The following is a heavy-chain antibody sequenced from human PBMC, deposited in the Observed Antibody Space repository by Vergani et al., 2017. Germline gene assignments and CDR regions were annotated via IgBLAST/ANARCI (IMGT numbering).Heavy chain of an antibody. Sequence: QVQLVQSGAEVKKPGASVKVSCKASGYTFTGNYMHWVRQAPGQGLEWMGWINPNSGGTNYAQKFQGRVTMTRDTSISTAYMELSRLRSDDTAVYYCAREGGIDITMFRGANPHPFDYWGQGTLVSVSS. V-gene: IGHV1-2*02. J-gene: IGHJ4*02. CDR1: GYTFTGNY. D-gene: IGHD3-10*01. CDR3: AREGGIDITMFRGANPHPFDY. CDR2: INPNSGGT.